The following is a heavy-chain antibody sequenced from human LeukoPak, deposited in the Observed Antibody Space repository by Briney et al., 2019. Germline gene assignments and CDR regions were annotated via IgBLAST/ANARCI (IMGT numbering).Heavy chain of an antibody. CDR1: GFMFSSYG. J-gene: IGHJ3*01. D-gene: IGHD2-2*01. CDR2: ISYDGSNK. CDR3: AKGSAYCTSANCRGAFDL. V-gene: IGHV3-30*18. Sequence: GGSLRLSCAASGFMFSSYGMHWVRQAPGKGLEWVAVISYDGSNKYYEDSVKGRFTISRDNSMNTLYLQVNSLRTDDTAVYYCAKGSAYCTSANCRGAFDLWGQGTMVTVSS.